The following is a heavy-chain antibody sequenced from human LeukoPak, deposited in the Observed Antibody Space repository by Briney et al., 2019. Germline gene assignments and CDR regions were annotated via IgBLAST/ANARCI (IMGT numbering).Heavy chain of an antibody. V-gene: IGHV1-18*04. J-gene: IGHJ4*02. CDR1: GYTFTSYG. D-gene: IGHD2-15*01. CDR3: ARDRRYCSGGSCFDIDY. CDR2: ISAYNGNT. Sequence: GASVKVSCKASGYTFTSYGNSWVRQAPGQGLEWMGWISAYNGNTNYAQKLQGRVTMTTDTSTSTAYMELRSLRSDDTAVYYCARDRRYCSGGSCFDIDYWGQGTLVTVSS.